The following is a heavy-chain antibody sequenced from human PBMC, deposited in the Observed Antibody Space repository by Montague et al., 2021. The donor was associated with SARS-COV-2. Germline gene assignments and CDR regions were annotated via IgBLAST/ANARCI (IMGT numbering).Heavy chain of an antibody. D-gene: IGHD3-22*01. CDR3: RVGNYYDSISDY. V-gene: IGHV3-23*01. J-gene: IGHJ4*02. CDR1: GFTFSSYA. Sequence: SLSLSCAASGFTFSSYAMSWVRQAPGKGLEWVSAISGSGGSTYYADSVKGRFTISRDNSKNTPYLQMNSLRAEDTAVYYCRVGNYYDSISDYWGQGTLVTVSS. CDR2: ISGSGGST.